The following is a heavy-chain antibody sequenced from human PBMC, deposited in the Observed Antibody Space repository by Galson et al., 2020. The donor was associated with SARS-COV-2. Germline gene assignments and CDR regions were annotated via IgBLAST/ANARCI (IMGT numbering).Heavy chain of an antibody. D-gene: IGHD3-22*01. J-gene: IGHJ5*02. CDR2: IYYSGST. Sequence: SETLSITCTVSGASISSYYWSWIRQPPGKGLEWIGSIYYSGSTNYNPSLKSRVTISVDTSKNQFSLKLSSVTAADTAVYYCARNYDSSGYTYNWFDPWGQGTLVTVSS. V-gene: IGHV4-59*08. CDR1: GASISSYY. CDR3: ARNYDSSGYTYNWFDP.